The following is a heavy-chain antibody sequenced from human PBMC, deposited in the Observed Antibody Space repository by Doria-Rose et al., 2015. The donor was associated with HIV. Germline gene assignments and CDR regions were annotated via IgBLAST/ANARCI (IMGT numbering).Heavy chain of an antibody. D-gene: IGHD1-20*01. Sequence: WSWIRQPAGKGLEWIGRTYIRGSTDYNPSLQSRVTISVDTSKNQFSLEVNSVTAADTAVYYCARTANWNDGRVDSWGQGTPVIVSS. V-gene: IGHV4-61*02. CDR3: ARTANWNDGRVDS. J-gene: IGHJ4*02. CDR2: TYIRGST.